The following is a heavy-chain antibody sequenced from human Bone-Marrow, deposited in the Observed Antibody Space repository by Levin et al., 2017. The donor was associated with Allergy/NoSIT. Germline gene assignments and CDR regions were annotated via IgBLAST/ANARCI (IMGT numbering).Heavy chain of an antibody. CDR2: SYHTGTT. D-gene: IGHD6-19*01. Sequence: SETLSLTCAVSGVSISSGHWWSWVRQSPVKGLEWIGESYHTGTTKYNPSLKSRVTISVDKSKDQLSLNLSSVTAADTAMYYCARVRAVAGFIDYWGQGTLVTVSS. J-gene: IGHJ4*02. CDR1: GVSISSGHW. CDR3: ARVRAVAGFIDY. V-gene: IGHV4-4*02.